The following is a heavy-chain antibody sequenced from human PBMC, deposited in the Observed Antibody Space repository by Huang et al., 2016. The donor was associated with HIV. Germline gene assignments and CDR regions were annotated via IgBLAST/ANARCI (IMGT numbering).Heavy chain of an antibody. Sequence: QVQLQQWGAGLLRPSETLSLTCAVYGGSFSGYYGTWIRPPPGKGLECIGEINHSESTNYNPSLKSRVTMSVDTSRNQFSLTLTSVTAADTAVYYCARGQGGYYYYYMDVWGKGTTVTVSS. CDR1: GGSFSGYY. CDR2: INHSEST. J-gene: IGHJ6*03. V-gene: IGHV4-34*01. CDR3: ARGQGGYYYYYMDV.